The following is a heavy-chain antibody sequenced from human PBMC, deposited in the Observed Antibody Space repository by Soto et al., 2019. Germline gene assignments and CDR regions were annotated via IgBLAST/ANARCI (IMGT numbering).Heavy chain of an antibody. J-gene: IGHJ6*02. CDR3: ARVGRAYSYVPYYGMDV. CDR1: GFTFSSYW. D-gene: IGHD5-18*01. V-gene: IGHV3-7*01. CDR2: IKQAGSEK. Sequence: EVQLVESGGGLVQPGGSLRLSCAASGFTFSSYWMSWVRQAPGKGLEWVANIKQAGSEKYYVDSVKGRFTISRDNAKNSLYLQMNSLRAEDTAVYYCARVGRAYSYVPYYGMDVWGQGTTVTVSS.